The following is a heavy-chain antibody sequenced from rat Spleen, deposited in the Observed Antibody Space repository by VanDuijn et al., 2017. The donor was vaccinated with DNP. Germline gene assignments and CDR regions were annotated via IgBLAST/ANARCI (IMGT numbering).Heavy chain of an antibody. J-gene: IGHJ2*01. V-gene: IGHV3-1*01. CDR3: ARWVWYFDY. CDR1: GYSITSNY. CDR2: ISFSGGT. Sequence: EVQLQESGPGLVKPSQSLSLTCSVTGYSITSNYWGWVRKFPGNKLEYIGHISFSGGTNYNPSLKSQISITKDTSKNQFFLHLNSVTTEDTATYDCARWVWYFDYWGQGVMVTVSS.